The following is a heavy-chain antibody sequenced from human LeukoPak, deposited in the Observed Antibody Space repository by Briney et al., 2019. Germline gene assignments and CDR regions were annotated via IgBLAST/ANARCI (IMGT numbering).Heavy chain of an antibody. J-gene: IGHJ1*01. CDR3: AQDGRELLPRYFQH. D-gene: IGHD1-26*01. V-gene: IGHV3-23*01. CDR1: GFTFSSYS. CDR2: ISGSGGST. Sequence: PGGSLRLSCAASGFTFSSYSMSWVRQAPGKGLEWVSSISGSGGSTYYADSVKGRFTISRDNAKNTLYLQMNSLRAEDAAVYYCAQDGRELLPRYFQHWGQGPLVSVSS.